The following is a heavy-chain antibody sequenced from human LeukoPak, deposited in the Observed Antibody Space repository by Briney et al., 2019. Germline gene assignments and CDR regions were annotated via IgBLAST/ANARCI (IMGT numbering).Heavy chain of an antibody. V-gene: IGHV3-21*04. Sequence: GGSLRLSCAASGVTFSTYSMNWVRQAPGKGLEWVSSISSSSNYIYYADSVKGRFTISRDNAKNSLYLQMNSLRAEDTAVYYSARASYGSGSYGTFDYWGQGTLVTVSS. CDR2: ISSSSNYI. D-gene: IGHD3-10*01. CDR1: GVTFSTYS. J-gene: IGHJ4*02. CDR3: ARASYGSGSYGTFDY.